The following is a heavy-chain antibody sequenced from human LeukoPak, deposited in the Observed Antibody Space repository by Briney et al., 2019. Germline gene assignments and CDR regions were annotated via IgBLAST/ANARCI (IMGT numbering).Heavy chain of an antibody. Sequence: SETLSLTCTVSGGSISSYYWSWIRQPPGKGLEWIGYIYYSGSTNYNPSLKSRVTISVDTSKNQFSLKLSSVTAADTAVYYCARAPIGRDAFDTWGQGTMVTVSS. V-gene: IGHV4-59*01. J-gene: IGHJ3*02. CDR2: IYYSGST. CDR3: ARAPIGRDAFDT. CDR1: GGSISSYY. D-gene: IGHD3-10*01.